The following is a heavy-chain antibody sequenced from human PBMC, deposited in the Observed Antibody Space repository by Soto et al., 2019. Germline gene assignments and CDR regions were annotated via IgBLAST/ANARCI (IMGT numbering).Heavy chain of an antibody. CDR2: ISSRSTYT. Sequence: QVPLVESGGGLVKPGGSLRLSCAASGFTFSDYYMTWLRQAPGKGLEWLSYISSRSTYTNYADSVQGRFTISRDNAXNSLYLQMNSLRAEDTAVYYCARGNYGWYLGDFDYWGQGTLVSVSS. CDR1: GFTFSDYY. D-gene: IGHD6-19*01. CDR3: ARGNYGWYLGDFDY. J-gene: IGHJ4*02. V-gene: IGHV3-11*05.